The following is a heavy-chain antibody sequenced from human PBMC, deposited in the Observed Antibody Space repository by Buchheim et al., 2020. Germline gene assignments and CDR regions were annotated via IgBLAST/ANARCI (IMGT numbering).Heavy chain of an antibody. J-gene: IGHJ6*03. CDR2: ISSTSAKI. D-gene: IGHD2-2*02. CDR1: GFTFSSYT. CDR3: ARGYCSTTSCYTREESMDV. V-gene: IGHV3-21*01. Sequence: VQLVESGGGVVQPGESLRVSCAASGFTFSSYTMNWARQAPGEGLEWVASISSTSAKIYYADSVKGRFTISRDNAKNSLDLQMNSLRVEDTAVYYCARGYCSTTSCYTREESMDVWGKGTT.